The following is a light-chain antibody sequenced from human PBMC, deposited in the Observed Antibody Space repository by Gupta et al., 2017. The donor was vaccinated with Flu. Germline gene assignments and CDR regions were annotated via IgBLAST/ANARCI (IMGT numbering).Light chain of an antibody. J-gene: IGKJ1*01. CDR3: LRTHKFPRT. CDR2: AAS. CDR1: QSISDW. V-gene: IGKV1-12*01. Sequence: PSSVSASAGDTVSITCLASQSISDWLDWYQQKPGKAPKLLMSAASSVESGVPTRFSGSGSGTDFTLTISRLQPEDFATYYCLRTHKFPRTFGPGTKVEIK.